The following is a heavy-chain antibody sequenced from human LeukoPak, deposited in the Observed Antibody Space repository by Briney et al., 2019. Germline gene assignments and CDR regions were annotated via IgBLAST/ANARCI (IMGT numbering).Heavy chain of an antibody. CDR3: ARYYDRRFHAFDI. D-gene: IGHD3-10*02. Sequence: SVKVSCKASGGTFSSYAISWVRQAPGQGLEWMGGIIPIFGTANYAQKFQGRVTITADKSTSTAYMELSSLRSEDTAVYYCARYYDRRFHAFDIWGQGTMVTVSS. J-gene: IGHJ3*02. V-gene: IGHV1-69*06. CDR1: GGTFSSYA. CDR2: IIPIFGTA.